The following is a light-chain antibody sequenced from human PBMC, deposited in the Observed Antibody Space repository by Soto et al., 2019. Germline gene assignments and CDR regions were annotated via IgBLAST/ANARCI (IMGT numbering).Light chain of an antibody. J-gene: IGKJ3*01. CDR1: QGIRSD. CDR3: QKSDHLPL. Sequence: IQMTQSPSSLSASVGDRVTISCRASQGIRSDLAWYQQKPGQAPKLVIYDAYNLETGVPSTFSGSGYGTLFTFTISGLRPEDIATYYCQKSDHLPLFGPGTKVDIK. CDR2: DAY. V-gene: IGKV1-33*01.